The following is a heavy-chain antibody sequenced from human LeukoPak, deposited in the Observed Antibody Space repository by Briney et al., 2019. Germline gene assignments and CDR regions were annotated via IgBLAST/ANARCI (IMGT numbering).Heavy chain of an antibody. CDR1: GFTFSAYH. V-gene: IGHV3-48*02. Sequence: GGSLRLSCAASGFTFSAYHINWVRQAPEKGLEWISYISTTGTTIHYADSVKGRFAISRDNAKSSLYLQMNSLRDEDTAVYYCARVWQDYSGVDYWGQGTLVTVSS. CDR3: ARVWQDYSGVDY. D-gene: IGHD2-21*01. J-gene: IGHJ4*02. CDR2: ISTTGTTI.